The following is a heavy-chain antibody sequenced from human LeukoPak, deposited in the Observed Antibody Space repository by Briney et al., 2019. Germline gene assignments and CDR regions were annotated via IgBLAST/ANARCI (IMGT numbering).Heavy chain of an antibody. Sequence: GGSLRLSCAASGFTFSSYSMNWVRQAPGKGLEWVSSISSSSSYIYYADSVKGRFTISRDNAKNSLYLQMNSQRAEDTAVYYCAREGGSDAFDIWGQGTMVTVSS. J-gene: IGHJ3*02. CDR1: GFTFSSYS. CDR2: ISSSSSYI. V-gene: IGHV3-21*01. CDR3: AREGGSDAFDI. D-gene: IGHD5-12*01.